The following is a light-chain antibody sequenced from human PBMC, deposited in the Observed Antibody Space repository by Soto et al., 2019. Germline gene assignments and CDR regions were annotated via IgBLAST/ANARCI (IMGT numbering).Light chain of an antibody. J-gene: IGLJ2*01. CDR1: RSEVGGYDY. CDR2: EVS. CDR3: SSYAGSNVV. V-gene: IGLV2-8*01. Sequence: QSVLTQPPSTSGSPGQSAIISCTGTRSEVGGYDYVYWHQHHPRKAPKLLIYEVSKRPSGVPDRFSGSKSDNTAFLTVSGLDAEDEDDYDCSSYAGSNVVFGGGTTMTV.